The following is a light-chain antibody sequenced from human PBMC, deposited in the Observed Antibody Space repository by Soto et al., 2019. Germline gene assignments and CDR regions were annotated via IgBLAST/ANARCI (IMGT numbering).Light chain of an antibody. Sequence: DIQMTQSPSYLSASVGDRVTISCRASQNIRSYLSWYQQKPGKAPKLLIYATSGLQSGVPSRFSGTGSGTDFTLTISTLHPEDLATYFCQQGYDTRWSFGQGTKVEIK. CDR3: QQGYDTRWS. CDR1: QNIRSY. J-gene: IGKJ1*01. CDR2: ATS. V-gene: IGKV1-39*01.